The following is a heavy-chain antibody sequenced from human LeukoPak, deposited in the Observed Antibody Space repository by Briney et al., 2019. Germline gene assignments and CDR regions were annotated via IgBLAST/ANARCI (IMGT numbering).Heavy chain of an antibody. V-gene: IGHV3-23*01. CDR2: TFGSGGSA. CDR3: AKTTAGYSSGRYPGWPADS. Sequence: GGSLRLSCAASGITFNTYAMYWVRQAPGKGLEWVSGTFGSGGSAHYADSVKGRFTISRDNSKNTVYLQMNSLRAEHTAVYYCAKTTAGYSSGRYPGWPADSWGQGALVTVSP. CDR1: GITFNTYA. D-gene: IGHD6-19*01. J-gene: IGHJ4*02.